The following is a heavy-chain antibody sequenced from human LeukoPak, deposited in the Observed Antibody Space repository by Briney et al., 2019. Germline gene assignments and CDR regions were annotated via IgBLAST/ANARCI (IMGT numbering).Heavy chain of an antibody. CDR1: GFTFDDYA. J-gene: IGHJ4*02. D-gene: IGHD5-24*01. Sequence: GRSLRLSCAASGFTFDDYAMHWVRQAPGKGLEWVSGISWNSGSIGYADSVKGRFTISRDNAKNSLYLQMNSLRAEDTALYYCAKDMRDGYNSFDYWGQGTLVTVSS. CDR3: AKDMRDGYNSFDY. CDR2: ISWNSGSI. V-gene: IGHV3-9*01.